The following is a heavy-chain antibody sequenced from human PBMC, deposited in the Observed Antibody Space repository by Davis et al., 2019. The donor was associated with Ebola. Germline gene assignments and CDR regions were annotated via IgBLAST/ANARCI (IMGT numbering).Heavy chain of an antibody. J-gene: IGHJ3*02. V-gene: IGHV5-51*01. CDR1: GYIFTKSW. CDR2: IYPGDSDT. D-gene: IGHD2-8*02. Sequence: GESLKISCKGSGYIFTKSWIGWVRQMPGKGLEWMGIIYPGDSDTRYSPSFRGPVTISADKSFKTAFLQWSSLKASDTAMYYCASLRRTITGMDDGFDIWGQGTTVTVSS. CDR3: ASLRRTITGMDDGFDI.